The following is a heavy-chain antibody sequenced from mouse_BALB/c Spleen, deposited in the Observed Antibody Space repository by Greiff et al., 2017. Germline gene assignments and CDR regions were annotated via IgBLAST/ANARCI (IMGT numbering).Heavy chain of an antibody. Sequence: EVKVVESGGGLVKPGGSLKLSCAASGFTFSSYAMSWVRQTPEKRLEWVASISSGGSTYYPDSVKGRFTISRDNARNILYLQMSSLRSEDTAMYYCARRYYYGSSYYAMDYWGQGTSVTVSS. CDR2: ISSGGST. CDR1: GFTFSSYA. CDR3: ARRYYYGSSYYAMDY. J-gene: IGHJ4*01. V-gene: IGHV5-6-5*01. D-gene: IGHD1-1*01.